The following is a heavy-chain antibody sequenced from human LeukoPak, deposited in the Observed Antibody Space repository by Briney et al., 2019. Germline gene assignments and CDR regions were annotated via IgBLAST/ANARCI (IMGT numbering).Heavy chain of an antibody. D-gene: IGHD1-1*01. CDR1: GGTFSSYA. V-gene: IGHV1-69*04. CDR2: IIPMLDIT. J-gene: IGHJ4*02. CDR3: ARDLSGGTGTPLDY. Sequence: GASVKVSCKASGGTFSSYAINWVRQAPGQGLEWMGRIIPMLDITNYAQKFQDRVTITADKSTLTAYMEVSSLRSEDTAVYYCARDLSGGTGTPLDYWGQGTLVTVSS.